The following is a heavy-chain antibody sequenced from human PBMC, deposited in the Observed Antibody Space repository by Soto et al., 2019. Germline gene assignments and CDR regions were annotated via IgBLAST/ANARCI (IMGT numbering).Heavy chain of an antibody. CDR2: IYYSGST. Sequence: SETLSLTCTVSGASISSSSYYWGWIRQPPGKGLEWIGSIYYSGSTYYNPSLKSRVTISVDTSKNQFSLKLSSVTAADTAVYYCASNSGYDTPYYFEYWGQGTQVTVSS. J-gene: IGHJ4*02. D-gene: IGHD5-12*01. CDR3: ASNSGYDTPYYFEY. V-gene: IGHV4-39*01. CDR1: GASISSSSYY.